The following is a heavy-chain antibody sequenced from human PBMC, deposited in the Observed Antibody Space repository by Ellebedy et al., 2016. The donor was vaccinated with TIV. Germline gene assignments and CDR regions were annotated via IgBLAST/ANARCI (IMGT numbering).Heavy chain of an antibody. V-gene: IGHV3-7*01. D-gene: IGHD4-17*01. Sequence: GGSLRLXXAASGFTFSSYWMSWVRQAPGKGLEWVASIKHDGSAKYYVDSVKGRFTISRDNAKNTLSLQMNSLRAEDTAVYYCARDPYGDYYFDYWGQGTLVTVSS. CDR1: GFTFSSYW. CDR2: IKHDGSAK. CDR3: ARDPYGDYYFDY. J-gene: IGHJ4*02.